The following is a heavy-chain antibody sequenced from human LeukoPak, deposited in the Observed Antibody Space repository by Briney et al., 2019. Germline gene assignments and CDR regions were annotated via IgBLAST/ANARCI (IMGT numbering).Heavy chain of an antibody. CDR2: ISSSGSSK. V-gene: IGHV3-48*03. CDR3: TRESREMATLIDY. D-gene: IGHD5-24*01. Sequence: PGGSLRLSCAASGFTFNSYEMNWVRQAPGKGLEWISYISSSGSSKYYADSVRGRFTISRDNAKNSLFPEMNSLRAEDTAVYHCTRESREMATLIDYWGQGTLVTVSS. CDR1: GFTFNSYE. J-gene: IGHJ4*02.